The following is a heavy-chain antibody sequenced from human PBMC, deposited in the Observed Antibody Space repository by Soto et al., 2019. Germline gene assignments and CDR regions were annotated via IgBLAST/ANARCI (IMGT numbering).Heavy chain of an antibody. CDR3: ATRITVFGLLIPPFDP. Sequence: PSHTVSLTPAFHGGTGNDYYWNRTGYLSGKGLDWIGEINQPERTHYTPPLKSRVTMSVDTTKNQFSLRLSSVTAADTAIYYCATRITVFGLLIPPFDPWGPGTQVTVS. D-gene: IGHD3-3*01. CDR2: INQPERT. V-gene: IGHV4-34*08. CDR1: GGTGNDYY. J-gene: IGHJ5*02.